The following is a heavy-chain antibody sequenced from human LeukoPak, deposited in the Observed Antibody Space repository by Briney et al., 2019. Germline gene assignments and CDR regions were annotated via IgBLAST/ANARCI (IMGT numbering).Heavy chain of an antibody. CDR1: GFTFSSYA. Sequence: GGSLRLSCAASGFTFSSYAMSWVRQAPGKGLEWVSAISGSGGSTYYADSVKGRFTISRDNSKNTLYLQMNSLRAEDTAVYYCASSPGGYCTNGVCYPFDYWGQGTLVTVSS. J-gene: IGHJ4*02. V-gene: IGHV3-23*01. D-gene: IGHD2-8*01. CDR3: ASSPGGYCTNGVCYPFDY. CDR2: ISGSGGST.